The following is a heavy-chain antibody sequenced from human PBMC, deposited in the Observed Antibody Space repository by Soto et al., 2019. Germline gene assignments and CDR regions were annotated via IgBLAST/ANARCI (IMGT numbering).Heavy chain of an antibody. CDR3: AGDASFGSTLIHHFDY. V-gene: IGHV3-48*02. CDR2: ISSSSGKI. Sequence: GGSLRLSCAASGFNFNSYAMNWLRQAPGKGLEWVSYISSSSGKIDYADSVKGRFTVSRDNGKKSLYLQMNSLRDEDTAVYYCAGDASFGSTLIHHFDYWGQGTQVTVS. D-gene: IGHD3-10*01. CDR1: GFNFNSYA. J-gene: IGHJ4*02.